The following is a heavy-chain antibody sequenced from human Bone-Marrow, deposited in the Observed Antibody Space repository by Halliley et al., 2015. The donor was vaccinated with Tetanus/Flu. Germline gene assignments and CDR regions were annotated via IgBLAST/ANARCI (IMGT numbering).Heavy chain of an antibody. D-gene: IGHD6-6*01. CDR3: VRGSSSSIWHWFDT. CDR1: GTSISSDNW. V-gene: IGHV4-4*02. CDR2: IYHRGNG. J-gene: IGHJ5*02. Sequence: TLSLTCTVSGTSISSDNWWSWVRQPPGKGLEWIGQIYHRGNGNYNPSLNSAVTISVDKSRTQFSLKLSSVTAADTAVYYCVRGSSSSIWHWFDTWGRGTLVTVS.